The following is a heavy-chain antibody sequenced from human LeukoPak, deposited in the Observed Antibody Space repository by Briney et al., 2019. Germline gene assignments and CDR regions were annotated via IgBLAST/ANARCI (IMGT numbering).Heavy chain of an antibody. D-gene: IGHD5-18*01. J-gene: IGHJ4*02. CDR1: GYTFTGYY. Sequence: ASVKVSCKASGYTFTGYYMHWVRQAPGQGLEWMGWINPNSGGTNYAQKFQGRVTMTRGTSISTAYVELSRLRSDDTAVYYCASERNSYGYTYYFDYWGQGTLVTVSS. V-gene: IGHV1-2*02. CDR3: ASERNSYGYTYYFDY. CDR2: INPNSGGT.